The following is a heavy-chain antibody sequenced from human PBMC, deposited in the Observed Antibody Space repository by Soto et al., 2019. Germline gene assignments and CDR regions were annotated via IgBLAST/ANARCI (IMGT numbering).Heavy chain of an antibody. J-gene: IGHJ6*02. CDR2: IYHSGST. CDR3: ARDGVKQLQPGYYYYYGMDV. V-gene: IGHV4-30-2*01. Sequence: NPSETLSLTCAVSGGSISSGGYSWSWIRQPPGKGLEWIGYIYHSGSTYYNPSLKSRVTISVDRSKNQFSLKLSSVTAADTAVYYCARDGVKQLQPGYYYYYGMDVWGQGTTVTVSS. CDR1: GGSISSGGYS. D-gene: IGHD6-6*01.